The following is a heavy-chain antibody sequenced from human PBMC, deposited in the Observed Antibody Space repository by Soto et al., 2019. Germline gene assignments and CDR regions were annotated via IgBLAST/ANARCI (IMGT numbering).Heavy chain of an antibody. V-gene: IGHV3-53*01. CDR2: IYSGGST. CDR1: GFTVSSHY. D-gene: IGHD3-16*02. Sequence: EVQLVESGGGLIQPGGSLRLSCAASGFTVSSHYMSWVRQAPGKGLEWVSVIYSGGSTYYADSVKGRFTISRDNSKNTLYLQMNSLRAEDTAVYYCARDLVWGSYRGFDYWGQGTLVTVSS. CDR3: ARDLVWGSYRGFDY. J-gene: IGHJ4*02.